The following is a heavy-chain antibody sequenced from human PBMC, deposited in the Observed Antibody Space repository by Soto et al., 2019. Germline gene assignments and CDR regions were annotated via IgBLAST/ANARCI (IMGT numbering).Heavy chain of an antibody. J-gene: IGHJ4*02. V-gene: IGHV3-7*01. D-gene: IGHD3-3*01. CDR2: IKQDGSEK. CDR3: ARAGNFWSGYYTETFDY. Sequence: EVHIVETGGGLVQPGGSLRLSCAASGFTFNKYWMSWVRQAPGKGLEWVASIKQDGSEKYNVDSVKGRFTISRDNAKNSLYLQMNSLRAEDTAVYYCARAGNFWSGYYTETFDYWGQGTLVTVSS. CDR1: GFTFNKYW.